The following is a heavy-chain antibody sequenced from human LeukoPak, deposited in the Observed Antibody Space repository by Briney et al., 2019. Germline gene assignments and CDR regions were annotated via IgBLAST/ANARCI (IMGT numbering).Heavy chain of an antibody. V-gene: IGHV1-69*01. D-gene: IGHD5-18*01. CDR3: ARMPTAMVPYYYMDV. CDR2: IIPIFGTA. J-gene: IGHJ6*03. CDR1: GGTFSSYA. Sequence: GSSVKVSCKASGGTFSSYAISWVRQAPGQGLEWMGGIIPIFGTANYAQKFQGRVTITADESTSTAYMELSSLRSEDTAVYYCARMPTAMVPYYYMDVWGKGTTVTVSS.